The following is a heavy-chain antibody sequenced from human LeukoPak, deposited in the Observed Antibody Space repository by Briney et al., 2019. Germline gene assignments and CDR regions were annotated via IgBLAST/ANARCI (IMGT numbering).Heavy chain of an antibody. J-gene: IGHJ4*02. CDR3: TTDSGPSSGYFDY. D-gene: IGHD1-26*01. CDR1: GFTFSSYG. Sequence: PGGSLRLSCAASGFTFSSYGMHWVRQAPGKGLEWVGHIKSQPDGGTTDYAAPVKGRFTISRDDSKNTLYLQINSLKTEHTAVYYSTTDSGPSSGYFDYWGQGTLVTVSS. V-gene: IGHV3-15*01. CDR2: IKSQPDGGTT.